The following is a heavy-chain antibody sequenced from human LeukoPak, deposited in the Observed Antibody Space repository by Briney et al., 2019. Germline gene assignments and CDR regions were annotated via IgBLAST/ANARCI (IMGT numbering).Heavy chain of an antibody. Sequence: PGGSLRLSCAASGFTFSSYRMSWVRQAPGKGLEWVANIKQDGSEKYYVDSVKGRFTISRDNAKNSLYLQMNSLRAEDTAVYYCARRSYYDSSGYYSFDYWGQGTLVTVSS. CDR3: ARRSYYDSSGYYSFDY. D-gene: IGHD3-22*01. CDR2: IKQDGSEK. J-gene: IGHJ4*02. V-gene: IGHV3-7*01. CDR1: GFTFSSYR.